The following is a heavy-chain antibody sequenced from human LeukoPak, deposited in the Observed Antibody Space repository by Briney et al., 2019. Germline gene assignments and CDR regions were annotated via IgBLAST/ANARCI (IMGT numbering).Heavy chain of an antibody. CDR1: GYTFTSYG. D-gene: IGHD1-14*01. CDR2: ISAYNGNT. V-gene: IGHV1-18*01. CDR3: ARLTPYHHYDYYYMDV. Sequence: ASVKVSCKASGYTFTSYGISGVRQAPGQGLEWMGWISAYNGNTNYAQKLQGRVTMTTDTSTSTAYMELRSLRSDDTAVYYCARLTPYHHYDYYYMDVWGKGTTVTVSS. J-gene: IGHJ6*03.